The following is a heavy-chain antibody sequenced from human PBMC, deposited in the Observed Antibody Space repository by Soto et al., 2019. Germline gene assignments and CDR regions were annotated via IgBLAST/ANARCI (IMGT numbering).Heavy chain of an antibody. Sequence: QITLKESGPTLVKPTQTLTLTCTFSGFSLSTSGVGVGWIRQPPGKALEWLALIYWDDDKRYSPSLKSGLTITKDTSKNQVVLTMTNMDPVDTATYYCAHRPYYYDSSGYSREGYFQHWGQGTLVTVSS. V-gene: IGHV2-5*02. D-gene: IGHD3-22*01. CDR3: AHRPYYYDSSGYSREGYFQH. J-gene: IGHJ1*01. CDR1: GFSLSTSGVG. CDR2: IYWDDDK.